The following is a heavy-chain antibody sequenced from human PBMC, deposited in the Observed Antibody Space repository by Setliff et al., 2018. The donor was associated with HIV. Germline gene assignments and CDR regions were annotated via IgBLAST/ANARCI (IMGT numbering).Heavy chain of an antibody. CDR3: AREVRGSVVPHMFFDY. V-gene: IGHV4-31*03. CDR2: IHYSGRT. J-gene: IGHJ4*02. D-gene: IGHD2-2*01. CDR1: GGSISRDVYF. Sequence: PSETLSLTCSVSGGSISRDVYFWTWIRQHPGKGLEWIGYIHYSGRTFYNPSLESRVTLSVDTSKNQFSLMLTSVTGADTAVYYCAREVRGSVVPHMFFDYWGQGTLVTVSS.